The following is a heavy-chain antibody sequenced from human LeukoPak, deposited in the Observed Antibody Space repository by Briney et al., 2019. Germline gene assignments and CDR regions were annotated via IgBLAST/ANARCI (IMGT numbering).Heavy chain of an antibody. CDR3: AITAMVTKYYTYYFDY. D-gene: IGHD5-18*01. Sequence: ASVKVSCKASGYTFTSYGISWVRQAPGQGLEWMGRINPNSGGTNYAQKFQGRVTMTRDTSISTAYMELSRLRSDDTAVYYCAITAMVTKYYTYYFDYWGQGTLVTVSS. J-gene: IGHJ4*02. V-gene: IGHV1-2*06. CDR1: GYTFTSYG. CDR2: INPNSGGT.